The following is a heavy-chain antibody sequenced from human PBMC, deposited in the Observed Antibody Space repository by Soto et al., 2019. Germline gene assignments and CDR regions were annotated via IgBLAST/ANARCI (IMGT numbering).Heavy chain of an antibody. Sequence: GASVKVSCKASGGTFSSYAISWVRQAPGQGLEWMGGIIPIFGTANYAQKFQGRVTITADESTSTAYMELSSLRSEDTAVYYCARGEQLVAYYYYYGMYVWGQGTTVTVSS. D-gene: IGHD6-6*01. CDR3: ARGEQLVAYYYYYGMYV. CDR1: GGTFSSYA. CDR2: IIPIFGTA. V-gene: IGHV1-69*13. J-gene: IGHJ6*02.